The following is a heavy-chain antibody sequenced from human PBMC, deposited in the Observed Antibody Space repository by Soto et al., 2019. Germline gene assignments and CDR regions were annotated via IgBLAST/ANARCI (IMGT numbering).Heavy chain of an antibody. D-gene: IGHD3-16*01. V-gene: IGHV1-8*01. CDR1: GYTFSDFD. Sequence: ASVKVSCKASGYTFSDFDINWLRQASGQGPEWMGWMNAKSGDTFFAQRFQGKFNMTWDTSLSTAYMEVGSLTSDDTAMYYCARGNPFNYAGFDVWGQGTTVTVSS. CDR3: ARGNPFNYAGFDV. CDR2: MNAKSGDT. J-gene: IGHJ6*02.